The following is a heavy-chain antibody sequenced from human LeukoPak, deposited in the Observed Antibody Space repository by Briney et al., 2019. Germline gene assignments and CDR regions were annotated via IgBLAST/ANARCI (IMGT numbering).Heavy chain of an antibody. CDR1: GDSISSTNYY. CDR2: IYYSGST. CDR3: ARDDSSGWYPAPSDY. J-gene: IGHJ4*02. Sequence: PSETLSLTCTVSGDSISSTNYYWGWIRQPPGKGLEWIGSIYYSGSTYYNPSLESRVTISVDTSKNQFSLKLSSVTAADTAVYYCARDDSSGWYPAPSDYWGQGTLVTVSS. D-gene: IGHD6-19*01. V-gene: IGHV4-39*07.